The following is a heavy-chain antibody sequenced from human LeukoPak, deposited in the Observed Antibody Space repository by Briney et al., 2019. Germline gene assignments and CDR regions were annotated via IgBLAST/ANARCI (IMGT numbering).Heavy chain of an antibody. D-gene: IGHD2/OR15-2a*01. CDR1: GFTFSSYG. J-gene: IGHJ5*02. CDR2: ISYDGSNK. Sequence: PGGSLRLSCAASGFTFSSYGMHWVRQAPGKGLEWVAVISYDGSNKYYADSVKGRFTISRDNSKNTLYLQMNSLRAEDTAVYYCAKEGIVARDNNWFDPWGQGTLVTVSS. V-gene: IGHV3-30*18. CDR3: AKEGIVARDNNWFDP.